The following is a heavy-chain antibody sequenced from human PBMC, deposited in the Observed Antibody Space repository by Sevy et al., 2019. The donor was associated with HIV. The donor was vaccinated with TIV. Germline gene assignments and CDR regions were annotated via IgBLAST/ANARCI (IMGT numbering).Heavy chain of an antibody. CDR3: ARGPRGYSYGATAGV. D-gene: IGHD5-18*01. J-gene: IGHJ6*02. CDR1: GGSFSGYY. Sequence: SETLSLTCAVYGGSFSGYYWSWIRQPPGKGLEWIGEINHSGSTNYNPSLKSRVTISVDTSKNQFSLKLSSVTAADTAMYYCARGPRGYSYGATAGVWGQGTTVTVSS. V-gene: IGHV4-34*01. CDR2: INHSGST.